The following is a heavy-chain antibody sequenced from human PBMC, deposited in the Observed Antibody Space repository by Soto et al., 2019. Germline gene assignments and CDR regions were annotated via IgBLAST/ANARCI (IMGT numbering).Heavy chain of an antibody. Sequence: SETLSLTCTVSGGSISSSSYYWGWIRQPPGKGLEWIGSIYYSGSTYYNPSLKSRVTISVDTSKNQFSLKLSSVTAADTAVYYCASPYCSGGSCYSGAEYFQHWGQGTLVTVSS. V-gene: IGHV4-39*01. J-gene: IGHJ1*01. D-gene: IGHD2-15*01. CDR2: IYYSGST. CDR1: GGSISSSSYY. CDR3: ASPYCSGGSCYSGAEYFQH.